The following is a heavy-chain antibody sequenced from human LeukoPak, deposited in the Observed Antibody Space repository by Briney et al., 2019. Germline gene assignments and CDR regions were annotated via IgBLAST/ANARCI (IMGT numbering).Heavy chain of an antibody. Sequence: AGGSLRLSCAASGFTFSSYGMSWVRQAPGKGLEWVSAISGSGGSTYYADSVKGRFTISRDNAKNSLYLQMNSLRAEDMALYYCAKDTHSGYDFGYMDVWGKGTTVTVSS. V-gene: IGHV3-23*01. CDR1: GFTFSSYG. J-gene: IGHJ6*03. CDR3: AKDTHSGYDFGYMDV. CDR2: ISGSGGST. D-gene: IGHD5-12*01.